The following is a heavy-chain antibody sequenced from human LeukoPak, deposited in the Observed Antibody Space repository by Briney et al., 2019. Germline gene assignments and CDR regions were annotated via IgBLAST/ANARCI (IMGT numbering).Heavy chain of an antibody. J-gene: IGHJ4*02. D-gene: IGHD6-13*01. Sequence: ASVKVSCKASRYSFTNYYMHWVRQAPGQGLEWMGTINPRGGSTSYAQKFQGRVTMTRDTSTSTVYMELSSLRSEDTAVYCCARGGSTWTGYFDYWGQGTLATVSS. V-gene: IGHV1-46*01. CDR1: RYSFTNYY. CDR3: ARGGSTWTGYFDY. CDR2: INPRGGST.